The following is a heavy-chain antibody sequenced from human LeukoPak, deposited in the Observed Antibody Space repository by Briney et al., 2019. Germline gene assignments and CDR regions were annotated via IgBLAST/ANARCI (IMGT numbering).Heavy chain of an antibody. CDR2: TYYRSKWYN. D-gene: IGHD4-17*01. CDR1: GDSVSSNSSA. V-gene: IGHV6-1*01. J-gene: IGHJ6*03. CDR3: ARASRFSSYAGDYVSTYYYYYMDV. Sequence: SQTLSLTCAISGDSVSSNSSAWNWIRQSPSRGLEWLGRTYYRSKWYNDYAVSVKSRITINPDTSKNQFSLQLNSVTPEDTAVYYCARASRFSSYAGDYVSTYYYYYMDVWGKGTTVTVSS.